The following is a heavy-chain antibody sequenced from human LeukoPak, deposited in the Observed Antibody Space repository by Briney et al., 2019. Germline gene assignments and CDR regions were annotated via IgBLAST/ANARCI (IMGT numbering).Heavy chain of an antibody. Sequence: GGSLRLSCAASGFTFSSYAMSWVRQAPGKGLEWVSAISGSGGSTYYADSVKGRFTISRDNSKNTLYLQMNSLRAEDTAVYYRAKMGYCSGGSCYRNYYYYGMDVWGQGTTVTVSS. V-gene: IGHV3-23*01. J-gene: IGHJ6*02. CDR2: ISGSGGST. CDR3: AKMGYCSGGSCYRNYYYYGMDV. D-gene: IGHD2-15*01. CDR1: GFTFSSYA.